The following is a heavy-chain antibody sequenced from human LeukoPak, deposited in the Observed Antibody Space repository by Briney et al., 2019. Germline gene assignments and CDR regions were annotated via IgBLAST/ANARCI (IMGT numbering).Heavy chain of an antibody. Sequence: SETLSLTCTVSGGSISSYYWSWIRQPPGKGLEWIGYIYYSGSTNYNPSLKSRVTISVDTSKNQSSLKLSSVTAADTAVYYCARLSSSGWYYFDYWGQGTLVTVSS. V-gene: IGHV4-59*08. J-gene: IGHJ4*02. CDR2: IYYSGST. D-gene: IGHD6-19*01. CDR3: ARLSSSGWYYFDY. CDR1: GGSISSYY.